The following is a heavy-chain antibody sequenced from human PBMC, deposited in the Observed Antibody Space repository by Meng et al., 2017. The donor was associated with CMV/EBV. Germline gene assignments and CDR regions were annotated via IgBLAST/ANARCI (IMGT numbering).Heavy chain of an antibody. V-gene: IGHV3-15*01. D-gene: IGHD5-24*01. J-gene: IGHJ4*02. Sequence: GGSLRLSCAASGFTFNNAWMNWVRPAPGKGLEWVGCIRSKADGGTIDYAAPVKGRFTISRDDSKDTLYLQMNSLKTEDTAIYYCTTRRDGCNPHWGQGTLVTVSS. CDR2: IRSKADGGTI. CDR1: GFTFNNAW. CDR3: TTRRDGCNPH.